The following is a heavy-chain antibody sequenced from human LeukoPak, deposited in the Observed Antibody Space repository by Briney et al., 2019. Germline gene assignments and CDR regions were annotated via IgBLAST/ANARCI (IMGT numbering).Heavy chain of an antibody. CDR1: GFTFSSYG. CDR2: ISYDGSNK. V-gene: IGHV3-30*03. Sequence: GGSLRLSCAASGFTFSSYGMHWVRQAPGKGLEWVAVISYDGSNKYYADSVKGRFTISRDNSKNTLYLQMNSLRAEDTAVYYCAIRDGEHFDYWGQGTLVTVSS. J-gene: IGHJ4*02. D-gene: IGHD1-26*01. CDR3: AIRDGEHFDY.